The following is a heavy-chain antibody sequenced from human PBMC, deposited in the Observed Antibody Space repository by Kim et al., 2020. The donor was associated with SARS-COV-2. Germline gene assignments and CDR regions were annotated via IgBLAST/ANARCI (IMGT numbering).Heavy chain of an antibody. CDR3: ARDAILGDGYIFFY. Sequence: GGSLRLSCAASGFTFSSYTMNWVRQAPGKGLEWISYITSGSTIIYYADSVKGRFTISRDNAKNSLYLQMNSLRDEDTAVYYCARDAILGDGYIFFYWGQGTLVTVSS. CDR1: GFTFSSYT. J-gene: IGHJ4*02. D-gene: IGHD3-3*01. V-gene: IGHV3-48*02. CDR2: ITSGSTII.